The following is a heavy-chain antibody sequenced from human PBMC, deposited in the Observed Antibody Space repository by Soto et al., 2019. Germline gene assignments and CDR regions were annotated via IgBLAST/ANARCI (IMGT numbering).Heavy chain of an antibody. CDR2: ISPGMDIR. D-gene: IGHD2-15*01. Sequence: QVQLVQSGAEVKKPGSSVKVSCKASGGTFSTYTLYWVRQAPGQGLEWMGGISPGMDIRDYAQKVQGRVTITADESTSTVDMQLSTLISEDTALYYCAGGMCFGGSCYLDVWGQGTLVTVSS. V-gene: IGHV1-69*12. J-gene: IGHJ4*02. CDR1: GGTFSTYT. CDR3: AGGMCFGGSCYLDV.